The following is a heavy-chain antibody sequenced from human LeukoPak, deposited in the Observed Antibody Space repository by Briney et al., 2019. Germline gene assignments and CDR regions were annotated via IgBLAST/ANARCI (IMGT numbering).Heavy chain of an antibody. CDR1: GYTFTSYG. CDR2: ISAYNGNT. CDR3: AREPGGNMVADY. V-gene: IGHV1-18*01. J-gene: IGHJ4*02. Sequence: GASVKVSCKASGYTFTSYGISWGRQAPGQGLEWMGWISAYNGNTNSAQKLQGRVTMTPDTYTSPAYMELRSLRSDDTAVYYCAREPGGNMVADYWGQGTLATVSS. D-gene: IGHD5-12*01.